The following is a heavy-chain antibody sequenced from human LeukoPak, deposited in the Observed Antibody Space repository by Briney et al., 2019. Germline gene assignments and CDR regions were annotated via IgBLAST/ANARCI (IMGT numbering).Heavy chain of an antibody. CDR2: VSSYTGIT. J-gene: IGHJ2*01. Sequence: GASVKVSCKASGYTFTNYGLSWVRQAPGQGLEWMGWVSSYTGITNFAQKLQGRVTMTTDTSTSTAYMELRSLSSDDTAVYYCARDGAPYYSDSSGYNFPYFDLWGRGTLVTVSS. V-gene: IGHV1-18*01. D-gene: IGHD3-22*01. CDR3: ARDGAPYYSDSSGYNFPYFDL. CDR1: GYTFTNYG.